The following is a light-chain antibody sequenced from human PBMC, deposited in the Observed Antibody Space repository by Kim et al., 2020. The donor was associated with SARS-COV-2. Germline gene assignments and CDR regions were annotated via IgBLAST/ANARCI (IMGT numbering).Light chain of an antibody. CDR1: QSVSSN. J-gene: IGKJ4*01. CDR2: GAS. Sequence: SQGERATLSCRASQSVSSNLAWYQQKPGQAPRLLIYGASTRATGIPARFSGSGSGTEFTLTISSLQSEDVAVYYCQQYNNWPPLTFGGGTKVEIK. CDR3: QQYNNWPPLT. V-gene: IGKV3-15*01.